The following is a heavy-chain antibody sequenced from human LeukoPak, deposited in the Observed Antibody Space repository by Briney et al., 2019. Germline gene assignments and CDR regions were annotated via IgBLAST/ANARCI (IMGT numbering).Heavy chain of an antibody. Sequence: PGGSLRLSCAAPGFTFSSNSMNWVRQAPGKGLEWVSSISSSSSYIYYADSVKGRFTISRDNAKNSLDLQMNSLRAEDTAVYYCARGEYQLLYVLDYWGQGTLVTVSS. D-gene: IGHD2-2*02. CDR2: ISSSSSYI. J-gene: IGHJ4*02. CDR3: ARGEYQLLYVLDY. CDR1: GFTFSSNS. V-gene: IGHV3-21*01.